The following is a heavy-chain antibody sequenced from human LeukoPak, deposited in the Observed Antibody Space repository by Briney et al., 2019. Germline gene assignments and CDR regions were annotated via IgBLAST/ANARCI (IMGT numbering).Heavy chain of an antibody. Sequence: AESLKISCKGSGYRFNSYWIAWVRQLPPKGLQWMGIIYPGDSDPRYRPSFQGQVNISADKSISTAYLQWNSLKASDTAMYYCARGVGGGYFISCSLDYWGQGTLVTVSS. J-gene: IGHJ4*02. CDR3: ARGVGGGYFISCSLDY. V-gene: IGHV5-51*01. CDR1: GYRFNSYW. CDR2: IYPGDSDP. D-gene: IGHD1-26*01.